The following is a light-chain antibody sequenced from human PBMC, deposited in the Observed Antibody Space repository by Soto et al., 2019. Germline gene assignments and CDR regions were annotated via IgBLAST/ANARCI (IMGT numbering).Light chain of an antibody. CDR3: CSYAGSSTAVV. CDR1: SSDVGSYNL. CDR2: EVS. J-gene: IGLJ2*01. V-gene: IGLV2-23*02. Sequence: QSVLTQPASVSGSPGQSITISCTGTSSDVGSYNLVSWYQQHPGKAPKLMIYEVSKRPSGVSNRFSGSKSGNTASLTISGLQAEDEADYYCCSYAGSSTAVVFVGGTKVTVL.